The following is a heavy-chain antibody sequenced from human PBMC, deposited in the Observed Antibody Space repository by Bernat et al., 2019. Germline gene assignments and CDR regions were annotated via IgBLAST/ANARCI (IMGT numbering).Heavy chain of an antibody. V-gene: IGHV3-30*01. D-gene: IGHD3-10*01. CDR1: GFTFSSYA. Sequence: QVQLVESGGGVVQPGRSLRLSCAAPGFTFSSYAMHWVRQAPGKGLEWVAVISYDGSNKYYADSVKGRFTSSGDNSKNTLYLQMNSLRAEDTAVYYCARDQDGSGSYYTFDYWGQGTLVTVSS. CDR2: ISYDGSNK. CDR3: ARDQDGSGSYYTFDY. J-gene: IGHJ4*02.